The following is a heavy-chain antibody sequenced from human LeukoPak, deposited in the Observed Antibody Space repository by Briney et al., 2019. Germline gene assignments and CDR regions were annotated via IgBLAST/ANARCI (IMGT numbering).Heavy chain of an antibody. Sequence: QSGGSLRLSCAASGFTFSSYGMHWVRQAPGKGLEWVAVIWYDGSNKYYADSVKGRFTISRDNSKNTLYLQMNSLRAEDTAVYYCAKDGVVVVAARRGPLLLDYWGQGTLVTVSS. J-gene: IGHJ4*02. CDR2: IWYDGSNK. D-gene: IGHD2-15*01. CDR1: GFTFSSYG. CDR3: AKDGVVVVAARRGPLLLDY. V-gene: IGHV3-33*06.